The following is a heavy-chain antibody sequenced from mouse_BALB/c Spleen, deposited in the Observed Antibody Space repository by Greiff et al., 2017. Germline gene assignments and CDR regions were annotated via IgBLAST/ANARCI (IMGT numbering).Heavy chain of an antibody. D-gene: IGHD1-2*01. CDR3: ARTTAYYFDY. Sequence: EVKLMESGGGLVKPGGSLKLSCAASGFTFSDYYMYWVRQTPEKRLEWVATISDGGSYTYYPDSVKGRFTISRDNAKNNLYLQMSSLKSEDTAMYYCARTTAYYFDYWGQGTTLTVSS. CDR1: GFTFSDYY. V-gene: IGHV5-4*02. J-gene: IGHJ2*01. CDR2: ISDGGSYT.